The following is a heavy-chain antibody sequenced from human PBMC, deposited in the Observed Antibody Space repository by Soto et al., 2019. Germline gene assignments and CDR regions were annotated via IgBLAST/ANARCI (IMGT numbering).Heavy chain of an antibody. Sequence: QITLKESGPTLVRPTQTLTLTCTFSGFSLTTSGVGVGWIRQPPGKALEWLAVIYWDDAKRYSSSLKSRLTITKVTSQIQGVLTMTNMGPVDTASYYCAHHPYYGLGSYSFDYWGQGTLVTVSS. CDR1: GFSLTTSGVG. V-gene: IGHV2-5*02. CDR2: IYWDDAK. D-gene: IGHD3-10*01. CDR3: AHHPYYGLGSYSFDY. J-gene: IGHJ4*02.